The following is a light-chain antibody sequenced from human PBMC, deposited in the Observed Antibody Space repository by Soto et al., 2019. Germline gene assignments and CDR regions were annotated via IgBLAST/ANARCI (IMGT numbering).Light chain of an antibody. J-gene: IGKJ2*01. CDR1: QSVSSN. CDR2: GAS. CDR3: QQYNNWPPGT. V-gene: IGKV3-15*01. Sequence: EIVMTQSPATLSVSPGERATLSCRASQSVSSNLACYQQKPGQAPRLLIYGASTSATGIPARFSGSGSGTEFTLTISSMQSEDFAVYYCQQYNNWPPGTFGQGTKLEIK.